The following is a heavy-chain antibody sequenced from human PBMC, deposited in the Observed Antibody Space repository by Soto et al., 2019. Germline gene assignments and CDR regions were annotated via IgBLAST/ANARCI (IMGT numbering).Heavy chain of an antibody. CDR1: GGSFSGYY. CDR3: AGGTTVPSRRLRADY. CDR2: INHSGST. V-gene: IGHV4-34*01. J-gene: IGHJ4*02. Sequence: PSETLSLTCAVYGGSFSGYYWSWIRQPPGKGLEWIGEINHSGSTNYNPSLKSRVTISVDTSKNQFSLKLSSVTAADTAVYYCAGGTTVPSRRLRADYWGKGPLVTVSP. D-gene: IGHD4-17*01.